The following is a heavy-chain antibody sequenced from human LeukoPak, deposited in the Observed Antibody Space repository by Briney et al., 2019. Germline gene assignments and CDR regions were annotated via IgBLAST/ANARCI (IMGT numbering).Heavy chain of an antibody. CDR2: ISGGGGTT. J-gene: IGHJ4*02. CDR3: AHHCGTSQGCLGY. D-gene: IGHD2-21*01. V-gene: IGHV3-23*01. CDR1: GFTLSNFA. Sequence: GXSLRLSCAASGFTLSNFAMTWVRQAPGKGLEWVSGISGGGGTTYHADSVKGRFTISKDNSKSTVFLQMNSLRAEDTAVYYCAHHCGTSQGCLGYWGQGTLVTVSS.